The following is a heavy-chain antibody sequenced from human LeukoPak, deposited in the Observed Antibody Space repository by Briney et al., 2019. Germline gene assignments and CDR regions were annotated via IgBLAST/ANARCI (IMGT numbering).Heavy chain of an antibody. J-gene: IGHJ6*02. CDR2: IIPILGIA. CDR3: ATTTVTTSYYYYGMDV. CDR1: GGTFSSYA. V-gene: IGHV1-69*04. Sequence: ASVKVSCKASGGTFSSYAISWVRQAPGQGLEWMGRIIPILGIANYAQKFQGRVTITADKSTSTAYMELSSLRSEDTAVYYCATTTVTTSYYYYGMDVWGQGTTVTVSS. D-gene: IGHD4-11*01.